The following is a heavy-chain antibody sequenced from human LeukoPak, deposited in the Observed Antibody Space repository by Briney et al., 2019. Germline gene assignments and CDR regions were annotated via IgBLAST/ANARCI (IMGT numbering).Heavy chain of an antibody. CDR1: GYTFTSYG. D-gene: IGHD4-23*01. CDR2: ISAYNGNT. V-gene: IGHV1-18*01. J-gene: IGHJ4*02. CDR3: ARDQGDYGGNSGRFDY. Sequence: ASVKVSCKASGYTFTSYGISWVRQAPGQGLEWMGWISAYNGNTNYAQKLQGRVTMTTDASTSTAYMELRSLRSDDTAVYYCARDQGDYGGNSGRFDYWGQGTLVTVSS.